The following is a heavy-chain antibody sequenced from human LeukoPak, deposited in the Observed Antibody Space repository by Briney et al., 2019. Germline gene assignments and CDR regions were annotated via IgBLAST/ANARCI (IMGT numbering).Heavy chain of an antibody. Sequence: GGSLRLSCAAPGFTFSNAWMSWVRQAPGKGLEWVGRIKSKTDGGTTDYAAPVKGRFTISRDDSKNTLYLQMNSLKTEDTAVYYCTTGQNYDDFDYWGQGTLVTVSS. CDR3: TTGQNYDDFDY. D-gene: IGHD3-3*01. J-gene: IGHJ4*02. CDR1: GFTFSNAW. V-gene: IGHV3-15*01. CDR2: IKSKTDGGTT.